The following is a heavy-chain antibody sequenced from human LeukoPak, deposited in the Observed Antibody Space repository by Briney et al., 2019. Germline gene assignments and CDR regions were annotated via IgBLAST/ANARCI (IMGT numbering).Heavy chain of an antibody. D-gene: IGHD3-22*01. CDR2: IYYSGST. CDR1: GGSISSSSYY. Sequence: SETLSLTCTVSGGSISSSSYYWGWIRPPPGKGLEWIGSIYYSGSTYYNPSLKSRVTISVDTSKNQFSLKLSSVTAADTAVYYCARVVNYYDSSGYYYFDYWGQGTLVTVSS. CDR3: ARVVNYYDSSGYYYFDY. J-gene: IGHJ4*02. V-gene: IGHV4-39*07.